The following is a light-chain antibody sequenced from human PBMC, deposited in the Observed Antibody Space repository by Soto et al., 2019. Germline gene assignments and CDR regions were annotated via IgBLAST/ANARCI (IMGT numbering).Light chain of an antibody. Sequence: QAVVTQEPSLTVSPGGTVTLTCGSSTGAVTSGHYPYWFQQKPGQAPRTLIYDTYNKHSWTPARFSGSLLGGKAALTLSGAQPEDEAYYYCLLSYSGAWVFGGGTKLTVL. CDR1: TGAVTSGHY. CDR3: LLSYSGAWV. CDR2: DTY. V-gene: IGLV7-46*01. J-gene: IGLJ3*02.